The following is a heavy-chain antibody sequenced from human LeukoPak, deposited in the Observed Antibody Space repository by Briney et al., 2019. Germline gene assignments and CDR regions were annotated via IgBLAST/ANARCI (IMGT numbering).Heavy chain of an antibody. D-gene: IGHD3-22*01. J-gene: IGHJ4*02. Sequence: PGGSLRLSCAASGFTFSSYAMHWVRQAPGKGLEWVAVISYDASNKYYADSVKGRFTISRDNSKNTLYLQMNSLRAEDTAVYYCAGDYDSSSYYYVGTTVTYWGQGTLVTVSS. V-gene: IGHV3-30*04. CDR2: ISYDASNK. CDR1: GFTFSSYA. CDR3: AGDYDSSSYYYVGTTVTY.